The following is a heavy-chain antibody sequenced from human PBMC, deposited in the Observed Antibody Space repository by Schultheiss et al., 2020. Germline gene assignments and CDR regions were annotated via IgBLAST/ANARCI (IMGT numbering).Heavy chain of an antibody. CDR2: ISWNSGSI. V-gene: IGHV3-9*01. Sequence: SLKISCAASGFTFDDYAMHWVRQAPGKGLEWVSGISWNSGSIGYADSVKGRFTISRDNAKNSLYLQMNSLRAEDTALYYCAKDSDGAWSHVDYWGQGTLVTVSS. CDR3: AKDSDGAWSHVDY. D-gene: IGHD1-26*01. J-gene: IGHJ4*02. CDR1: GFTFDDYA.